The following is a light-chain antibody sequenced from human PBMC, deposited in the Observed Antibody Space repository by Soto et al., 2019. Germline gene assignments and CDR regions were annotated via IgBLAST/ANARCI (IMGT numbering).Light chain of an antibody. CDR2: AAS. J-gene: IGKJ2*01. V-gene: IGKV3-20*01. Sequence: EIVFTQSPGTLSLSPGEGATLSCRASQSISSSYLAWYQQKPGQAPRLLIYAASSRATGIPDRFSGSGSGTDFTLTISRLXPEDFAVYYCQLYGSSHMFSFGQGTKVDIK. CDR3: QLYGSSHMFS. CDR1: QSISSSY.